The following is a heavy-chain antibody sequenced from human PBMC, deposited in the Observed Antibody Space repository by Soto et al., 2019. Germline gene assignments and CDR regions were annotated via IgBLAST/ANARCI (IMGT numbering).Heavy chain of an antibody. D-gene: IGHD5-12*01. CDR2: ISGSGGST. V-gene: IGHV3-23*01. J-gene: IGHJ4*02. Sequence: GGSLRLSCAASGFTFSSYAVSWVRQAPGKGLEWVSAISGSGGSTYYADSVKGRFTISRDNSKNTLYLQMNSLRAEDTAVYYCANAYVEMATIPHTPLDYWGQGTLVTVSS. CDR1: GFTFSSYA. CDR3: ANAYVEMATIPHTPLDY.